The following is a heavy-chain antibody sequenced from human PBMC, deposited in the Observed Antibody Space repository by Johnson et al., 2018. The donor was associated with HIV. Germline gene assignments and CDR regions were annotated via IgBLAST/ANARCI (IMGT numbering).Heavy chain of an antibody. CDR1: GFTFDDYA. CDR3: ASSSVVDDAFDI. V-gene: IGHV3-9*01. D-gene: IGHD2-15*01. Sequence: VQLLESGGGLVQPGRSLRLSCAASGFTFDDYAMHWVRQAPGKGLEWVSGISWNSGSIGYADSVKGRFTISRDNSKNTLYLQMNSLRAEDTAVYYCASSSVVDDAFDIWGQGTMVTVSS. J-gene: IGHJ3*02. CDR2: ISWNSGSI.